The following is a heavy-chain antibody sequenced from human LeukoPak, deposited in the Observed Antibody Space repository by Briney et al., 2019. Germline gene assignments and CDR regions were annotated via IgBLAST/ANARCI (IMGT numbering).Heavy chain of an antibody. Sequence: GGSLRLSCAASGFTFNSYGMHWVRQAPGKGLEWVAFIRYDGSNKYYADSVKGRFTISRDNSKNTLHLQMNSLKTEDTAVYYCTTDVIPGGYYYYYMDVWGKGTTVTVSS. CDR2: IRYDGSNK. J-gene: IGHJ6*03. V-gene: IGHV3-30*02. CDR1: GFTFNSYG. CDR3: TTDVIPGGYYYYYMDV. D-gene: IGHD3-16*01.